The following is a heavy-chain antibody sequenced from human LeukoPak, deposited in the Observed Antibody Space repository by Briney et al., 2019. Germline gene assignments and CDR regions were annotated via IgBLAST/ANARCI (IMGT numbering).Heavy chain of an antibody. D-gene: IGHD3-22*01. V-gene: IGHV3-49*03. CDR2: IRSKAHSGTT. J-gene: IGHJ5*02. Sequence: GGSLRLSCTASGFTFGDYSTSWFRQAPGKGLEWVGFIRSKAHSGTTEYAASVKGRFTISRDDSKNVAYLQMNSLKTEDTAVYYCATPIPNYYDGSGFYSWFDPWGQGTLVTVSS. CDR1: GFTFGDYS. CDR3: ATPIPNYYDGSGFYSWFDP.